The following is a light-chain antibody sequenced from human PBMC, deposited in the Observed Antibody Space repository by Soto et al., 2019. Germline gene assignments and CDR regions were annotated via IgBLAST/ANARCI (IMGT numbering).Light chain of an antibody. CDR3: QTWGTGIWV. CDR1: SGHSSYA. CDR2: LNSDGSH. J-gene: IGLJ2*01. V-gene: IGLV4-69*01. Sequence: QLVLTQSPSASASLGASVKLTCTLRSGHSSYAIAWHQQQPEKGPRYLMKLNSDGSHSKGDGIPDCFSGSSSGAERSLTISSLQSEDEADYYCQTWGTGIWVFGGGTKLTVL.